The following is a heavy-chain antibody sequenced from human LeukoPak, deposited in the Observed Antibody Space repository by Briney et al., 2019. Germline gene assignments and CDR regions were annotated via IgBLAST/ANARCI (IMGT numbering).Heavy chain of an antibody. D-gene: IGHD3-9*01. J-gene: IGHJ6*02. CDR3: AREVNDILTGYRNYYYYYYGMDV. CDR1: GFTFSSYA. CDR2: ISYDGSNK. V-gene: IGHV3-30-3*01. Sequence: GGSLRLSCAASGFTFSSYAMHWVRQAPGKGLEWVAVISYDGSNKYYADSVKGRFTISRDNSKNTLYLQMNSLRAEDTAVYYCAREVNDILTGYRNYYYYYYGMDVWGQGTTVTVSS.